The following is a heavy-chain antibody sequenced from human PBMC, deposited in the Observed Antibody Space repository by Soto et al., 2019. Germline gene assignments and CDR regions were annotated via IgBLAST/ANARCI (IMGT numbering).Heavy chain of an antibody. D-gene: IGHD6-19*01. Sequence: GGSLRLSCAASGFTFSSYEMNWVRQAPGKGLEWVSYISSSGSPIYYADSVKGRFTISRDNAKNSLYLQMNSLRAEDTAVYYCAREGNPAIAVAVFLDAFDIWGLGTMVTVSS. CDR1: GFTFSSYE. CDR2: ISSSGSPI. J-gene: IGHJ3*02. CDR3: AREGNPAIAVAVFLDAFDI. V-gene: IGHV3-48*03.